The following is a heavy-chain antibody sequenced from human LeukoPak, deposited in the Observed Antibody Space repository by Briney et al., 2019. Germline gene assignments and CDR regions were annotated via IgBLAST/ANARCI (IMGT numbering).Heavy chain of an antibody. CDR1: GFTFSRDW. Sequence: GESLRLSCVASGFTFSRDWMTWVRQAPGKGREWVANMKQDGSQKNYVDSVKGRFTISRDNAKKSLYLQMNSLRGEDTAVYYCARGGTYDIWGQGPRVPVSS. CDR2: MKQDGSQK. J-gene: IGHJ3*02. V-gene: IGHV3-7*01. CDR3: ARGGTYDI.